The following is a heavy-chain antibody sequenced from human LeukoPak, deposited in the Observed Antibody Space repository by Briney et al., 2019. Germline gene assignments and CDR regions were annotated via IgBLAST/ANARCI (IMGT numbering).Heavy chain of an antibody. D-gene: IGHD3-3*01. Sequence: GASVKVSCKASGYTFTSYGISWVRQAPGQGLEWMGWISAYNGNTNYAQKLQGRVTMTTDTSTSTAYMELRSLRSDDTAVYYCARRSYGGFWSGYYSYYYYYMDVWGKGTTVTVSS. V-gene: IGHV1-18*01. J-gene: IGHJ6*03. CDR2: ISAYNGNT. CDR3: ARRSYGGFWSGYYSYYYYYMDV. CDR1: GYTFTSYG.